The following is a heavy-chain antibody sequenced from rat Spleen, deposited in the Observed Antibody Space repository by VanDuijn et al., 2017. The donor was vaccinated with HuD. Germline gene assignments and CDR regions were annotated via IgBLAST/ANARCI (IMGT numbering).Heavy chain of an antibody. CDR3: TTWDYYDNRFDY. J-gene: IGHJ2*01. CDR2: ISYEGSST. V-gene: IGHV5-20*01. Sequence: MQLVEPGGGLVQPGRALKLSCAASGFTFSDYYLSWVGQAPKKGLAWVASISYEGSSTYYRDSVKGRFTISRDNDKSTLHLRMDSLRSEDTATYYCTTWDYYDNRFDYWGQGVMVTVSS. D-gene: IGHD1-6*01. CDR1: GFTFSDYY.